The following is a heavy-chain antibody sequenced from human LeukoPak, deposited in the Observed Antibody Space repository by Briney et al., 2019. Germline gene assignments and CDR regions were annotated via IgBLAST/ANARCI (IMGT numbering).Heavy chain of an antibody. CDR1: GFTFSSYG. Sequence: PGGSLRLSCAASGFTFSSYGMHWVRQAPGKGLEWVAFIRYDGSNKYYADSVKGRFTISRDNSKNTLYLQMNSLRAEDTAVYYCAKDYAAAGARGDYWGQGTLVTVSS. CDR2: IRYDGSNK. J-gene: IGHJ4*02. V-gene: IGHV3-30*02. D-gene: IGHD6-13*01. CDR3: AKDYAAAGARGDY.